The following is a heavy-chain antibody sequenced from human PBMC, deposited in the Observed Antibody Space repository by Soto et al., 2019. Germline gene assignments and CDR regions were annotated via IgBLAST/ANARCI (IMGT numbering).Heavy chain of an antibody. CDR3: ARDLIIGTVPDF. CDR2: IWYDGSNK. Sequence: SGGSLRLSCVASGFTFSNYGMHRVRQAPGKGLEWVAIIWYDGSNKFYSDSVKGRFTISRDNPKNTLYLQMNSLRAEDTAVYYCARDLIIGTVPDFWGQGTLVTVSS. V-gene: IGHV3-33*01. J-gene: IGHJ4*02. CDR1: GFTFSNYG. D-gene: IGHD1-20*01.